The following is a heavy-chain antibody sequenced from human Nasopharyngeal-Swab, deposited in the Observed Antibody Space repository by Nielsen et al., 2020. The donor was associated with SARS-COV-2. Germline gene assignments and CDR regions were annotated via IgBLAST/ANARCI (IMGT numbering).Heavy chain of an antibody. J-gene: IGHJ4*02. CDR3: TRRNDC. CDR1: GFTFSSYG. CDR2: ISYDGSNK. V-gene: IGHV3-30*03. Sequence: GGSLRLSCAASGFTFSSYGMHWVRQAPGKGLEWVAVISYDGSNKYYADSVKGRFTISRDESRNTLYLQMNNLRAEDTAVYYCTRRNDCWGQGTLVTVSS.